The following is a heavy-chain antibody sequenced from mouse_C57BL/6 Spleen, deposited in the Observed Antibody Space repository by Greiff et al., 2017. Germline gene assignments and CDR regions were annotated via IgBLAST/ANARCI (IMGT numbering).Heavy chain of an antibody. CDR3: TRGRAYSYWYFDV. CDR2: IRTKANNHAT. D-gene: IGHD2-10*01. CDR1: GFTFSDDW. V-gene: IGHV6-6*01. J-gene: IGHJ1*03. Sequence: EVQGVESGGGLVQPGGSMKLSCAASGFTFSDDWMDWVRQSPETGLEWVADIRTKANNHATYYAESVKGRFTISRDDSKSSVYLQMNILRDEDTVIYYGTRGRAYSYWYFDVWGTGTTVTVSS.